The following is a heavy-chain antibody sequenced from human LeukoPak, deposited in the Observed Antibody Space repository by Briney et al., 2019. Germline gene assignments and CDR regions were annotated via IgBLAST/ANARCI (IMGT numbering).Heavy chain of an antibody. CDR3: ARVDPRFLEWFFDY. J-gene: IGHJ4*02. Sequence: ASVKVSCKASGYTFTGYYMHWVRQAPGQGLEWMGWINPNSGGTNYAQKFQGRVTMTRDTSISTAYMELSRLRSDDTAVYYCARVDPRFLEWFFDYWGQGTLVTVSS. CDR2: INPNSGGT. V-gene: IGHV1-2*02. CDR1: GYTFTGYY. D-gene: IGHD3-3*01.